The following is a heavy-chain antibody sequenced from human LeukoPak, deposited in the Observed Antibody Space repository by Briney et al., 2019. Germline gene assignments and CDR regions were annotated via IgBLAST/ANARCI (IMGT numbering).Heavy chain of an antibody. V-gene: IGHV3-23*01. D-gene: IGHD5-12*01. CDR3: GRGRPRGYSGYVIDY. CDR1: GFTFTTYA. Sequence: GGSLRLSCAASGFTFTTYAMSWVRQAPGKGLEWVSAISVSGSSTYYADSVKGRFTISRDNAKNTLYLQMNSLRAEDTAAFYCGRGRPRGYSGYVIDYWGQGTPITVSS. J-gene: IGHJ4*02. CDR2: ISVSGSST.